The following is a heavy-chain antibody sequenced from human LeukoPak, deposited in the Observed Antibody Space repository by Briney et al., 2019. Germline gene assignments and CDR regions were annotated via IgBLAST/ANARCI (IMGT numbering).Heavy chain of an antibody. CDR2: IYNSGST. Sequence: KSSETLSLTCTVYGGSISSSRYYWGWIRQPPGKGLEWIGNIYNSGSTYYNPSLKSRVTISVDTSKNQFSLKLSSVTAADTAIYFCARKGGASIAVAGYYDFWGRESWSPSPQ. CDR3: ARKGGASIAVAGYYDF. J-gene: IGHJ4*02. D-gene: IGHD6-19*01. CDR1: GGSISSSRYY. V-gene: IGHV4-39*01.